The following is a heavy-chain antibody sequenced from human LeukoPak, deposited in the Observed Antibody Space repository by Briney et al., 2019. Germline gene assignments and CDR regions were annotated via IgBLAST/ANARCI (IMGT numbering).Heavy chain of an antibody. CDR2: IKQDGSEK. Sequence: GGSLRLSCAASGFTFSSYWMSWVRQAPGKGLEWVANIKQDGSEKYYVDSVKGRFTISRDNAKNSLYLQMNSLRAEDTAVYYCARDPTRIVVVVAATWAFDIWGQGTMVTVSS. J-gene: IGHJ3*02. V-gene: IGHV3-7*01. CDR3: ARDPTRIVVVVAATWAFDI. CDR1: GFTFSSYW. D-gene: IGHD2-15*01.